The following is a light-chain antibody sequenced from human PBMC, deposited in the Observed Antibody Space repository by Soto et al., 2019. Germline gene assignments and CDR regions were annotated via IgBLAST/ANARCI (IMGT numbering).Light chain of an antibody. CDR1: SSNIGSNT. Sequence: QSVLTQPPSASGTPGQRVTISCSGSSSNIGSNTVNWYQQLPGTAPKLLIYSNNQRPPGVPDRFSGSKSGTSASLAISGLHSEDEADYYCAAWDDSLNAEVFGGGTKLTVL. J-gene: IGLJ2*01. CDR3: AAWDDSLNAEV. CDR2: SNN. V-gene: IGLV1-44*01.